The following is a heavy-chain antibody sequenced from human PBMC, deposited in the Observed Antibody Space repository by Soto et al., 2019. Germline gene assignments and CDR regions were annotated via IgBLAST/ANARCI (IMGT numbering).Heavy chain of an antibody. V-gene: IGHV1-69*13. Sequence: SVKVSCKASERTFSSYGISWGRQGPGQGLEWMGGIIPIFGTANYAQKFQGRVTITADESTSTAYMELSSLRSEDTAVYYCARTDYYDSSGYPTHWGQGTLVTVSS. CDR3: ARTDYYDSSGYPTH. J-gene: IGHJ4*02. CDR2: IIPIFGTA. D-gene: IGHD3-22*01. CDR1: ERTFSSYG.